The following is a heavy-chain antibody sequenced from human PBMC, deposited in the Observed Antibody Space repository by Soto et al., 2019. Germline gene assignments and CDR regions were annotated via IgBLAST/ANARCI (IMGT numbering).Heavy chain of an antibody. J-gene: IGHJ6*02. Sequence: GESLKISCKGSGYSFTSYWIAWVLQVPWKGLELMGVIYPGDSDIRYSPSFQGQVTISADKSISTAYLQWSSLKASDTAIYYCARSGEASGFYYGMDVWGQGTTVTVSS. V-gene: IGHV5-51*01. CDR2: IYPGDSDI. CDR3: ARSGEASGFYYGMDV. D-gene: IGHD1-26*01. CDR1: GYSFTSYW.